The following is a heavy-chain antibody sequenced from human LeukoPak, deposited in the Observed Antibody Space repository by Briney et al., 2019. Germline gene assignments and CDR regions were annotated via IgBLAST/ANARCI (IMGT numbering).Heavy chain of an antibody. D-gene: IGHD5-12*01. CDR1: GFTFSSYA. Sequence: GGSLRPSCAASGFTFSSYAMSWVRQAPGKGLEWVSAISGSGGSTYYADSVKGRFTISRDNSKNTLYLQMNSLRAEDTAVYYCARGLWLRSYYYYGMDVWGQGTTVTVSS. CDR2: ISGSGGST. V-gene: IGHV3-23*01. CDR3: ARGLWLRSYYYYGMDV. J-gene: IGHJ6*02.